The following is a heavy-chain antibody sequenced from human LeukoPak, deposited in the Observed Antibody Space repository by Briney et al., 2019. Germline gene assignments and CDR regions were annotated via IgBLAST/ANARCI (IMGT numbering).Heavy chain of an antibody. J-gene: IGHJ6*02. CDR2: INPNSGDT. CDR3: ASSPSYYYYGMDV. CDR1: GYTFTGYY. Sequence: ASVKVSCKASGYTFTGYYMHWVRQAPGQGLEWMGWINPNSGDTNYAQKFQGRVTMTRDTSISTAYMELSRLRSDDTAVYYCASSPSYYYYGMDVWGQGTTVTVSS. V-gene: IGHV1-2*02.